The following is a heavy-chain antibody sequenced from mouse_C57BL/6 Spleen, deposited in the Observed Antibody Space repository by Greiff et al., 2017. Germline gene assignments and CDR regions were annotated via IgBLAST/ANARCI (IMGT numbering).Heavy chain of an antibody. CDR2: INPSSGYT. Sequence: QVHVKQSGAELARPGASVKMSCKASGYTFTSYTMHWVKQRPGQGLEWIGYINPSSGYTKYNQKFKDKATLTADKSSSTAYMQLSSLTSEDSAVYYCARGDGSSYFFDYWGQGTTLTVSS. D-gene: IGHD1-1*01. CDR1: GYTFTSYT. CDR3: ARGDGSSYFFDY. J-gene: IGHJ2*01. V-gene: IGHV1-4*01.